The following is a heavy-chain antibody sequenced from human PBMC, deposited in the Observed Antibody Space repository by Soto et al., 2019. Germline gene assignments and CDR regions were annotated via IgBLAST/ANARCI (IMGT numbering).Heavy chain of an antibody. CDR2: ISYDGSNK. CDR3: AKGVTPSSGYYGMDV. D-gene: IGHD4-4*01. J-gene: IGHJ6*02. CDR1: GFTFSSYG. Sequence: LRLSCAASGFTFSSYGMHWVRQAPGKGLEWVAVISYDGSNKYYADSVKGRFTISRDNSKNTLYLQMNSLRAEDTAVYYCAKGVTPSSGYYGMDVWGQGPTLTVSS. V-gene: IGHV3-30*18.